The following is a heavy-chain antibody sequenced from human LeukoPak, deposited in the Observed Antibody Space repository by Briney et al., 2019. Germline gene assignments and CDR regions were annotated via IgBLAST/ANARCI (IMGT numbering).Heavy chain of an antibody. D-gene: IGHD2-15*01. J-gene: IGHJ4*02. Sequence: PGRSLRLSCAASGFTFNNYAMHWVRQAPGKGLVWVSRINSDGRSISYANSVKGRFTISRDNAKNTLYLQMNSLRAEDTAVYYCARKPVAATPDYFDYWGQGTLVTVSS. CDR2: INSDGRSI. V-gene: IGHV3-74*01. CDR3: ARKPVAATPDYFDY. CDR1: GFTFNNYA.